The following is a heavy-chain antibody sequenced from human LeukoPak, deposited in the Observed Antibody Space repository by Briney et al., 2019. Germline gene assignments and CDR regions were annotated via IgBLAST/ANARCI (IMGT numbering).Heavy chain of an antibody. CDR2: IWYDGSQK. CDR3: ARDLGHFSRGASYFDY. D-gene: IGHD4/OR15-4a*01. Sequence: GGSLRLSCATSGFTFRSYGFHWVRQALGKGLEWVAVIWYDGSQKYYLDSVKGRFTISRDSFDNTVYLQMNGLRAEDTAVYYCARDLGHFSRGASYFDYWGQGALVTVSS. CDR1: GFTFRSYG. J-gene: IGHJ4*02. V-gene: IGHV3-33*01.